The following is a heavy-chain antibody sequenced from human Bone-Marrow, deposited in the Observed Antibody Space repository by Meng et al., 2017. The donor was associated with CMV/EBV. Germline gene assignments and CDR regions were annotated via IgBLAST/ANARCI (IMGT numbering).Heavy chain of an antibody. CDR1: GFTFSSYE. V-gene: IGHV3-48*03. J-gene: IGHJ6*02. Sequence: GESLKISCAASGFTFSSYEMNWVRQAPGKGLEWVSYITISGSTIYYADSVKGRFTISRDNAKNSLYLQMNSLRAEDTAVYYCARDRIAAAGTLMGSMDVWGQGTTVTVSS. CDR3: ARDRIAAAGTLMGSMDV. CDR2: ITISGSTI. D-gene: IGHD6-13*01.